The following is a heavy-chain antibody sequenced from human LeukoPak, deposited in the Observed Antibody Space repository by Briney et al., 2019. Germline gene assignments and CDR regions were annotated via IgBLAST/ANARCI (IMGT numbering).Heavy chain of an antibody. V-gene: IGHV3-33*01. Sequence: GGSLRLSCAASGFTFSSYGMHWVRQAPGKGLEWVAVIWYDGSNNYYADSVKGRFTISRDNSKNTLYLQMNSLRAEDTAVYYCARDSRDTAMVGPDYWGQGTLVTVSS. CDR1: GFTFSSYG. D-gene: IGHD5-18*01. CDR2: IWYDGSNN. J-gene: IGHJ4*02. CDR3: ARDSRDTAMVGPDY.